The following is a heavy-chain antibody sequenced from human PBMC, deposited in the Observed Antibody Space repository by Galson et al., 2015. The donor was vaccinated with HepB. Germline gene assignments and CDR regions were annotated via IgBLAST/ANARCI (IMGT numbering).Heavy chain of an antibody. Sequence: QSGAEVKKPGESLKISCQGSGYNFAKFWVGWVRQMPGKGLEWMGIIYPGDSDTRYNPSVRGQAAISVDKSINTAYLEWSSLGASDTVVYYCARLQCSDGSCYPDYWGQGTLITVSS. D-gene: IGHD2-15*01. CDR1: GYNFAKFW. J-gene: IGHJ4*02. CDR2: IYPGDSDT. V-gene: IGHV5-51*01. CDR3: ARLQCSDGSCYPDY.